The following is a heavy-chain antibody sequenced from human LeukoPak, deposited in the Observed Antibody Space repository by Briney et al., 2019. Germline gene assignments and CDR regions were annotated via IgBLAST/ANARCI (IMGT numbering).Heavy chain of an antibody. Sequence: GGSLRLSCSASGFTFGTYAMHWVRQAPGEGPEYVSAISSNGGSTYYADSVKGRFTISRDNSKNMLNLQMSSLRAEDTAVYYCVEGGNYNYYYSGMDVWGQGTTVTVSS. CDR2: ISSNGGST. V-gene: IGHV3-64D*09. CDR1: GFTFGTYA. CDR3: VEGGNYNYYYSGMDV. D-gene: IGHD1-7*01. J-gene: IGHJ6*02.